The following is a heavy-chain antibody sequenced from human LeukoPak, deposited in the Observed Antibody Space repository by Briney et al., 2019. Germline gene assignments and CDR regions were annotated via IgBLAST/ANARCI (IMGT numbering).Heavy chain of an antibody. CDR2: IYYSGST. Sequence: PSGTLSLTCIVSGVSISSISSNNYHWGWIRQPPGKGLEWIGSIYYSGSTYYNPSLKSRVTISVDTSKNQFSLKLSSVTAADTALYYCAREMGVVTAHGIDVWGQGTTVTVSS. D-gene: IGHD4-23*01. J-gene: IGHJ6*02. CDR1: GVSISSISSNNYH. CDR3: AREMGVVTAHGIDV. V-gene: IGHV4-39*02.